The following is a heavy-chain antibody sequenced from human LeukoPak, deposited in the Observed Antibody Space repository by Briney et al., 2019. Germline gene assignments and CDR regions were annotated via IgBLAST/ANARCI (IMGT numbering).Heavy chain of an antibody. CDR3: ARMIGWNDVAGPPWDPD. D-gene: IGHD1-1*01. V-gene: IGHV3-7*01. CDR1: GFSFSNYW. CDR2: ISENGRAK. J-gene: IGHJ4*02. Sequence: PGGSLRLSCAASGFSFSNYWMSWVRQAPGKGLEWVASISENGRAKPYVASVRGRFTISRDNTKNSLYLQMNSLRVEDTAVYYCARMIGWNDVAGPPWDPDWGQGTLVTVSS.